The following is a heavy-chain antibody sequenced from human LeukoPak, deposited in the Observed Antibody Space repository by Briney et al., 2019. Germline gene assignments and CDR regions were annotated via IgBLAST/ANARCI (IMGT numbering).Heavy chain of an antibody. CDR3: ARVPGPNWFDP. CDR2: IYQRGST. CDR1: GYSIRSGYY. Sequence: SETLSLTCTVSGYSIRSGYYWGWIRQPPGKGLEWIGCIYQRGSTYYNPSLKSRVTISVDTSKNHFSLKLSSVTAADTAVYYCARVPGPNWFDPWGQGTLVTVSS. V-gene: IGHV4-38-2*02. J-gene: IGHJ5*02.